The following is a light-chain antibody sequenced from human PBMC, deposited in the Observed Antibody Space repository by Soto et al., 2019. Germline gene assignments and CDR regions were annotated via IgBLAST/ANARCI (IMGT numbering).Light chain of an antibody. V-gene: IGKV1-33*01. CDR1: QNIKNY. CDR2: DAS. CDR3: QQSFSLPRT. J-gene: IGKJ1*01. Sequence: DIQMTQSPXSLSASVGARVTITCQSSQNIKNYLNWYQQKPGRAPKLLIYDASNLEAGVPSRFRGSGSGTDFTFTISRLQPEDFATYYCQQSFSLPRTFGQGTKVDIK.